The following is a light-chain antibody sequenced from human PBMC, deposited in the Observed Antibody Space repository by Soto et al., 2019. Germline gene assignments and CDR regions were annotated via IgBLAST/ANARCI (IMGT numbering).Light chain of an antibody. CDR1: QSIRNY. V-gene: IGKV1-39*01. Sequence: DIQMTQSPSSLSASVGDRVTITCRTSQSIRNYLNWYMQKPGKAPKLLIFAASTLQSGVPSRFSGSGSVTDFTLTISSLQPEDFATYYCQQTYSTPPCTFGQGTKVEIK. CDR2: AAS. J-gene: IGKJ1*01. CDR3: QQTYSTPPCT.